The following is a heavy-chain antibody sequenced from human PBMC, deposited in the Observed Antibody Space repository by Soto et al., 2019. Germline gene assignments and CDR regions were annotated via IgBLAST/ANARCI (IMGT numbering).Heavy chain of an antibody. CDR3: ASKFGDPTIFVY. V-gene: IGHV3-30-3*01. Sequence: QVQLVESGGGVVQPGRSLRLSCAASGFTFISYAMHWVRQAPGKGLEWVAVISYDGSNKYYADSVKGRFTISRDNSKNTLYLQMNSLRAEDTAVYYCASKFGDPTIFVYWGQGTLVTVSS. J-gene: IGHJ4*02. D-gene: IGHD4-17*01. CDR1: GFTFISYA. CDR2: ISYDGSNK.